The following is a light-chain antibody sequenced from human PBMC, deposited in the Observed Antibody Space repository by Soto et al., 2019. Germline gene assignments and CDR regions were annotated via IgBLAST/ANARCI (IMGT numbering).Light chain of an antibody. CDR2: GAS. CDR1: QTIRSN. CDR3: EQYNNWAPWT. V-gene: IGKV3-15*01. J-gene: IGKJ1*01. Sequence: EIVMTQSPATLSVSPGERATLSCRASQTIRSNLAWYQQIPGQAPRLLIHGASTRATGIPARFSGSGSGTEFTLTISGLQSEDYAVYYCEQYNNWAPWTFGQGTKVEI.